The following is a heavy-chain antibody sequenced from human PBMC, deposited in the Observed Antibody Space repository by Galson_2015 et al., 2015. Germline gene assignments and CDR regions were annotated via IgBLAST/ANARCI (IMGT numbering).Heavy chain of an antibody. D-gene: IGHD1-20*01. CDR1: GYSFTTYW. Sequence: QSGAEVKKPGESLRTSCKGSGYSFTTYWINWVRQMPGKGLEWMGRIDPSDSYTNYSPSFQGHVTISADKSISTAYLQWSSLKASDTAMYYCARQSVTANWFDPWGQGTLVTVSS. J-gene: IGHJ5*02. CDR2: IDPSDSYT. V-gene: IGHV5-10-1*01. CDR3: ARQSVTANWFDP.